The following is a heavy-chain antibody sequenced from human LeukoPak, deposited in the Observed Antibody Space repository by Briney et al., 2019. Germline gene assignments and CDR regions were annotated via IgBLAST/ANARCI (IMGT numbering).Heavy chain of an antibody. Sequence: SVKVSCKASGGTFSIYAITWVRQAPGQGLEWMGGIIPIFGTPNYAQKFQGRVTITADESTSTAYMELSSPRSEDTAVYYCARSRCGGGSCYRFWFDTWGQGTLVTVSS. CDR2: IIPIFGTP. CDR3: ARSRCGGGSCYRFWFDT. V-gene: IGHV1-69*13. J-gene: IGHJ5*02. D-gene: IGHD2-15*01. CDR1: GGTFSIYA.